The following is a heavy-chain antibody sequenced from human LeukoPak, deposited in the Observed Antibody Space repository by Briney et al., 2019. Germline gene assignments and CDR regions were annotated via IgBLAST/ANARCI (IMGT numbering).Heavy chain of an antibody. J-gene: IGHJ6*02. CDR1: GFTFSSYG. D-gene: IGHD2-2*01. V-gene: IGHV3-33*01. CDR3: ARGGYCSSTSCPHYYYGMDV. Sequence: PGRSLRLSCAASGFTFSSYGMHWVRQAPGKGLEWVAVIWYDGSNKYYADSVKGRFTISRDNSKNTLYLQMNSLRAEDTAVYYCARGGYCSSTSCPHYYYGMDVWRQGTTVTV. CDR2: IWYDGSNK.